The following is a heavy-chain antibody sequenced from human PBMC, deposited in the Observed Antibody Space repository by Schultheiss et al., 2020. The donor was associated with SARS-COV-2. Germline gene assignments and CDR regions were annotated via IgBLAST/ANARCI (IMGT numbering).Heavy chain of an antibody. J-gene: IGHJ4*02. CDR2: ISAYNGHT. D-gene: IGHD5-12*01. CDR3: ARHTENSGQAPDY. CDR1: GYIFTSYS. V-gene: IGHV1-18*01. Sequence: VKVSCKTSGYIFTSYSFSWVRQAPGQGLEWMGWISAYNGHTSYAQKFQGRITMTTDTSARTAYMELRSLRSDDTAVYYCARHTENSGQAPDYWGQGTLVTVSS.